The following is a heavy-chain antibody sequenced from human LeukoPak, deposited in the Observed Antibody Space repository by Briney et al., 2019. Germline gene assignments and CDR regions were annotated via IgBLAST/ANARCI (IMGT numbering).Heavy chain of an antibody. D-gene: IGHD3-3*01. CDR3: VRDARERGFAS. Sequence: GGSLRLSCAASGFTFSSYDMRWVRQIKGKGLEWVSAIDTAGDTYYAGSVKGRFTISREDAGNSLYLQMNNLRVGDTAVYYCVRDARERGFASWGQGTLVTVSS. CDR1: GFTFSSYD. V-gene: IGHV3-13*01. CDR2: IDTAGDT. J-gene: IGHJ4*02.